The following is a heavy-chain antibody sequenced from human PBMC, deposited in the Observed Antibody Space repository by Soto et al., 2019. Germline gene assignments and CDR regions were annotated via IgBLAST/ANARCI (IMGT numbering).Heavy chain of an antibody. V-gene: IGHV1-69*13. CDR1: GGTFSSYA. Sequence: ASVKVSCKASGGTFSSYAISWVRQAPGQGLEWMGGIIPIFGTANYAQKFQGRVTITADESTSTAYMELSSLRSEDTAVYYCAREDIVVVVASHYYYGMDVWGQGTTVTVSS. D-gene: IGHD2-15*01. J-gene: IGHJ6*02. CDR3: AREDIVVVVASHYYYGMDV. CDR2: IIPIFGTA.